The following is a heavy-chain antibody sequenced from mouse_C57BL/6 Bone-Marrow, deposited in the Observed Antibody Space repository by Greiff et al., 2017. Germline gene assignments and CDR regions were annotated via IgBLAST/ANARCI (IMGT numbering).Heavy chain of an antibody. CDR3: ARLRRPRSSFDY. D-gene: IGHD2-12*01. CDR1: GFTFSSYA. Sequence: EVQLVESGGGLVKPGGSLKLSCAASGFTFSSYAMSWVRQTPEKRLEWVATISDGGSYTYYPDNVKGRFTISRDNAKNNLYLQMSHLKSEDTAMYYCARLRRPRSSFDYWGQGTTLTVSS. CDR2: ISDGGSYT. J-gene: IGHJ2*01. V-gene: IGHV5-4*01.